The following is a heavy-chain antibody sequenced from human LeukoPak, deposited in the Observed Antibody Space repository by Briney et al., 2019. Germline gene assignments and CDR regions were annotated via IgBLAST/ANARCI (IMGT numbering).Heavy chain of an antibody. D-gene: IGHD1-26*01. CDR3: TRGSGSYQGDAFDI. J-gene: IGHJ3*02. CDR2: IRSKAYGGTT. CDR1: GFTFGDYA. V-gene: IGHV3-49*04. Sequence: GRSLRLSCTASGFTFGDYAMSWVRQAPGKGLEWVGFIRSKAYGGTTEYAASVKGRFTISRDDSKSIAYLQMNSLKTEDTAVYYCTRGSGSYQGDAFDIWGQGTIVTVSS.